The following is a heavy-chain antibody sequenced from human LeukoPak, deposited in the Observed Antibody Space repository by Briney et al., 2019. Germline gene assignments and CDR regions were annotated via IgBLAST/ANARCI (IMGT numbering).Heavy chain of an antibody. V-gene: IGHV3-23*01. CDR2: ISGSGGST. Sequence: GGSLRLSCAASGFTFSSYAMSWVRQAPGKGMKWVSAISGSGGSTYYADSVKGRFTISRDNSKDTLYLQMNSLRAEDTAVYYCAKGAQGILYTFDYWGQGTLVTVSS. D-gene: IGHD2-8*01. J-gene: IGHJ4*02. CDR3: AKGAQGILYTFDY. CDR1: GFTFSSYA.